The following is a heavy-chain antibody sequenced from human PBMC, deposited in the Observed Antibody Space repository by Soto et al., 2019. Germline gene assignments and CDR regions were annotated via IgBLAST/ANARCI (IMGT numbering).Heavy chain of an antibody. D-gene: IGHD2-2*01. CDR1: GFTFSSYA. CDR3: ARVESVTGPTSAFDI. J-gene: IGHJ3*02. V-gene: IGHV3-21*01. CDR2: ISSSSSYI. Sequence: GGSLRLSCAASGFTFSSYAMSWVRQAPGKGLEWVSSISSSSSYIYYADSVKGRFTISRDNAKNSLYLQMNSLRAEDTAVYYCARVESVTGPTSAFDIWGQGTMVTVSS.